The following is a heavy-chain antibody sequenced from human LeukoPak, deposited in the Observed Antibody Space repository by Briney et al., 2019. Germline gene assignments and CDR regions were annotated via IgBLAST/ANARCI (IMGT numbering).Heavy chain of an antibody. V-gene: IGHV3-49*04. J-gene: IGHJ4*02. CDR2: IRSKTYGGTA. D-gene: IGHD1-26*01. Sequence: GGSLRLSCADSGFMFGEYSISWVRQAPGKGLEWVGFIRSKTYGGTAQYAASVKGRFTISRDDSRSSAYLQMNNLKTEDTAVYFCTSPEGGTYYFDYWGQGTLVTVS. CDR3: TSPEGGTYYFDY. CDR1: GFMFGEYS.